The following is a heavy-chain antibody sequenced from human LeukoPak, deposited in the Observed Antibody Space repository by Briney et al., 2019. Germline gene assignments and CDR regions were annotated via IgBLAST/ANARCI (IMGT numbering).Heavy chain of an antibody. V-gene: IGHV4-39*07. CDR2: IYYSGST. CDR1: GGSISSSSYY. D-gene: IGHD6-13*01. Sequence: PSETLSLTCTVSGGSISSSSYYWGWIRQPPGKGLEWIGSIYYSGSTYYNPSLKSRVTISVDTSKNQFSLKLSSVTAADTAVYYCARVGGYSSSWYWGQGTLVTVSS. CDR3: ARVGGYSSSWY. J-gene: IGHJ4*02.